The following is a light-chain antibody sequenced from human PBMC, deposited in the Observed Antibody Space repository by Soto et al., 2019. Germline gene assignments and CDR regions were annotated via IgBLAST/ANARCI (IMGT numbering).Light chain of an antibody. Sequence: QSVLTQPHSVSGSPGQSVTISCTGTSNDIGGYNSVSWYQQLPGTAPKLLIYDDNKRPSGIPDRFSGSKSGTSATLGITGFQTGDEADYYCGSWDSSLSAYVFGTGTKLTVL. CDR1: SNDIGGYNS. V-gene: IGLV1-51*01. CDR3: GSWDSSLSAYV. J-gene: IGLJ1*01. CDR2: DDN.